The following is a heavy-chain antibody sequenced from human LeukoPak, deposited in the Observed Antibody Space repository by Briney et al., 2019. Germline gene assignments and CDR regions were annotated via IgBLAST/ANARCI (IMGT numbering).Heavy chain of an antibody. D-gene: IGHD3-10*01. CDR3: AKDPGYYGSGSFAD. CDR1: GFPFSSYP. V-gene: IGHV3-23*01. Sequence: GGPLKLSCAPSGFPFSSYPMTGVRQAPGKGRDGVSAISGSGVSTYYADSVKGRFTISRDNSKNTLYLQMNSLRAEDTAVYYCAKDPGYYGSGSFADWGQGTLVTVSS. J-gene: IGHJ4*02. CDR2: ISGSGVST.